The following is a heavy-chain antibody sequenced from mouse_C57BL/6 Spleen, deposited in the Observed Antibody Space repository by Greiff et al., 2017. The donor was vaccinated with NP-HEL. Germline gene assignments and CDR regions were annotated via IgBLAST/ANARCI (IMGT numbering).Heavy chain of an antibody. D-gene: IGHD1-1*01. Sequence: EVQLQQSGPVLVKPGASVKMSCKASGYTFTDYYMNWVKQSHGKSLEWIGFINPYNGGTSYNQKFKGKATLTVDKSSSTAYMELNSLTSEDYAVYYCAKGIYYYGSSYDYAMDYWGQGTSVTVSS. CDR2: INPYNGGT. J-gene: IGHJ4*01. CDR1: GYTFTDYY. CDR3: AKGIYYYGSSYDYAMDY. V-gene: IGHV1-19*01.